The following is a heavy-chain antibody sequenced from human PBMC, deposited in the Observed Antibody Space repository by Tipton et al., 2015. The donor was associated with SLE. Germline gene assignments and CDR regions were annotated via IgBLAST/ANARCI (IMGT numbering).Heavy chain of an antibody. J-gene: IGHJ4*02. V-gene: IGHV3-9*01. CDR1: GFTFDDYA. Sequence: RSLRLSCAASGFTFDDYAMHWVRQAPGKGLEWVSGISWNSGSIGYADSVKGRFTISRDNAKNSLYLQMNSLRAEDTALYYCAKDSEGVIPFLDYWGQGTLVTVSS. D-gene: IGHD2-21*01. CDR3: AKDSEGVIPFLDY. CDR2: ISWNSGSI.